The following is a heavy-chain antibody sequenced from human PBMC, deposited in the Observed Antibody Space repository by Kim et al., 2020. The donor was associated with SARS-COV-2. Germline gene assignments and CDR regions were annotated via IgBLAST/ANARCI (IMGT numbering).Heavy chain of an antibody. V-gene: IGHV3-23*01. CDR2: GAAS. J-gene: IGHJ4*02. CDR3: ARVYYVIDY. Sequence: GAASDYADSVRGRFTISRDSSKNTLYLQMNSVRAEDSALYYCARVYYVIDYWGQGTQVTVSS. D-gene: IGHD3-10*01.